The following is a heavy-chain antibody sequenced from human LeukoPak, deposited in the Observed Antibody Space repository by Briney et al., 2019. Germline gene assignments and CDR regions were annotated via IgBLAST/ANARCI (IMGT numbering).Heavy chain of an antibody. D-gene: IGHD1-20*01. V-gene: IGHV4-39*07. CDR3: ARDRSPPGITGTTSEGWFDP. Sequence: SETLSLTCTVSGGSISSSSYYWGWIRQPPGKGLEWIGSIYYSGSTYYNPSLKSRVTISVDTSKNQFSLKLSSVTAADTAVYYCARDRSPPGITGTTSEGWFDPWGQGTLVTVSS. CDR1: GGSISSSSYY. CDR2: IYYSGST. J-gene: IGHJ5*02.